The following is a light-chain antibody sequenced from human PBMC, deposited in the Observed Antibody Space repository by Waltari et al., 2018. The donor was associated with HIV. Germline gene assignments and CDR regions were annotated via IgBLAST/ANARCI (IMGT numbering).Light chain of an antibody. J-gene: IGLJ2*01. Sequence: QSVLTQPPSASGTPGQRVTISCSGSSSNIGSNYVYWYQQLQGTAPKLLIYRNNQRPSGVPDRFSGSKSGTSASLAISGLRSDDEADYYCAAWDGSLSADVLFGGGTKLTVL. CDR1: SSNIGSNY. V-gene: IGLV1-47*01. CDR3: AAWDGSLSADVL. CDR2: RNN.